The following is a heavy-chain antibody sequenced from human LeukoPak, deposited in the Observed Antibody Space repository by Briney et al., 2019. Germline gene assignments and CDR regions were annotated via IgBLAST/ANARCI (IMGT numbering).Heavy chain of an antibody. V-gene: IGHV1-46*01. CDR2: INPSGGSR. CDR1: GYTFTSYY. Sequence: ASVKVSCKASGYTFTSYYMHWVRQAPGQGLEWMGIINPSGGSRTYAQKFQGRVTMTRDTSTSTVYMELSSLRSEDTAVYYCARGRGYCSGGSCYSGILGDYSRGYFDYWGQGTLVTVSS. D-gene: IGHD2-15*01. CDR3: ARGRGYCSGGSCYSGILGDYSRGYFDY. J-gene: IGHJ4*02.